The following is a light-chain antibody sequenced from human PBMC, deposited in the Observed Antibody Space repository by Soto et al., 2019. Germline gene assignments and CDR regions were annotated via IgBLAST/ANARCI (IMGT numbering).Light chain of an antibody. CDR1: SSNIGAGYD. CDR3: QSYDSSLSGFVV. Sequence: QSVLTQPPSVSGAPGQRVTISCTGSSSNIGAGYDVHWYQQLPGTAPKLLIYGNSNRPSGVPDRFSGSKSGTSASLAITGLQAEDEADYYSQSYDSSLSGFVVFGGGTKRPAL. CDR2: GNS. J-gene: IGLJ2*01. V-gene: IGLV1-40*01.